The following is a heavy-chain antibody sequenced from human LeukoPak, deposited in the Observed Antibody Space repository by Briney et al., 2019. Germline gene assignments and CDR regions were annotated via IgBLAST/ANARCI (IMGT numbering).Heavy chain of an antibody. CDR2: IKPDGSAE. CDR3: ARANNSSWHN. V-gene: IGHV3-7*01. CDR1: GFTFSSNW. Sequence: GGSLRLSCATSGFTFSSNWMSWVRHAPGRGLDWVANIKPDGSAEYYAASVKGRFTVSRDNAKNSLYLQMNSLRVEDTAVYYCARANNSSWHNWDQGTLVTVSS. J-gene: IGHJ4*02. D-gene: IGHD6-13*01.